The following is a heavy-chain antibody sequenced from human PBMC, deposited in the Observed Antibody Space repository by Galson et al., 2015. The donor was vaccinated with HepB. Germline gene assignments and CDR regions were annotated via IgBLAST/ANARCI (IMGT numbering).Heavy chain of an antibody. V-gene: IGHV1-69*13. CDR2: IIPIFGTA. J-gene: IGHJ5*02. CDR1: GGTFSSYA. CDR3: AREGRGGDYYDRRGWFDP. Sequence: SVKVSCKASGGTFSSYAISWVRQAPGQGLEWMGGIIPIFGTANYAQKFQGRVTITADESTSTAYMELSSLRSEDTAAYYCAREGRGGDYYDRRGWFDPWGQGTLVTVSS. D-gene: IGHD3-22*01.